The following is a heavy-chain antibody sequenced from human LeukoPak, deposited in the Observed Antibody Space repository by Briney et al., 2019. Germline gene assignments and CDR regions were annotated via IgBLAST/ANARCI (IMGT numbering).Heavy chain of an antibody. CDR2: IYYSGNT. Sequence: SETLPLTCSVSGGSISSRTFYWGWIRQPPGKGLEWIANIYYSGNTYYNPSLKSRVTISVDTSKNQFSLKMTSLTAADTAVYFCARSPSYPTEPNYFDFWGQGTLVTVSS. CDR3: ARSPSYPTEPNYFDF. CDR1: GGSISSRTFY. V-gene: IGHV4-39*07. D-gene: IGHD1-1*01. J-gene: IGHJ4*02.